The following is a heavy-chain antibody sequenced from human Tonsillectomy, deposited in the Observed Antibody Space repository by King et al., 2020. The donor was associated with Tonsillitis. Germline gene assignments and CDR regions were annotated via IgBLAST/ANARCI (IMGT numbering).Heavy chain of an antibody. J-gene: IGHJ5*02. CDR3: ARQIEAAAPLIDP. CDR2: IYPRDSDT. CDR1: GYSFTNYW. V-gene: IGHV5-51*01. D-gene: IGHD6-13*01. Sequence: VQLVQSGAEVKKPGESLKISCQGSGYSFTNYWIGWLRQMPGKGLEWMGSIYPRDSDTRYSLSFQGQVTIAVDKSMNTAYLQWSSLKASDTAMYYCARQIEAAAPLIDPWGRGTLVTVSS.